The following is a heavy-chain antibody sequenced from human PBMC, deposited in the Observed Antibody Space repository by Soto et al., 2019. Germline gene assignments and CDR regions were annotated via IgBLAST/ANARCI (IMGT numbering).Heavy chain of an antibody. D-gene: IGHD6-13*01. CDR2: ISGSGGST. V-gene: IGHV3-23*01. J-gene: IGHJ4*02. CDR1: GITFSDYA. CDR3: AKSTPTWQQLVPMPDY. Sequence: PGGPLRLSCAASGITFSDYAMSWVRQAPGKGLEWVSAISGSGGSTYYADSVKGRFTISRDNSKNTLYLQMNSLRAEDTAVYYCAKSTPTWQQLVPMPDYWGQGNQVTVSS.